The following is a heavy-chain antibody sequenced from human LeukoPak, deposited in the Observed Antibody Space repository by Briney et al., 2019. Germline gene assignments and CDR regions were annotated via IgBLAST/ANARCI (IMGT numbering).Heavy chain of an antibody. CDR3: AKKYAFSSADNWFDP. CDR1: GYTFTSYG. Sequence: ASVKVSCKASGYTFTSYGISWVRQAPGQGLEWMGWISAYNGNTNYAQKLQGRVTMTRDTSISTAYMELSSLRSDDTAVYYCAKKYAFSSADNWFDPWGQGTLVTVSS. D-gene: IGHD6-25*01. CDR2: ISAYNGNT. J-gene: IGHJ5*02. V-gene: IGHV1-18*01.